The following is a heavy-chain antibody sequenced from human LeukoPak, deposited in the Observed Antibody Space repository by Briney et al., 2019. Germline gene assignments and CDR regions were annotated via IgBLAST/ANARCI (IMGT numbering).Heavy chain of an antibody. CDR3: ARHNYTLPFDY. J-gene: IGHJ4*02. CDR1: GGSINNYY. CDR2: VFYSGST. D-gene: IGHD4-11*01. V-gene: IGHV4-59*08. Sequence: SETLSLTCTVSGGSINNYYWSWIRQPPGKGLEWVGYVFYSGSTSYNPSLKSRVTISVDTSKNHFSLKLNSVTAADTAVYYCARHNYTLPFDYWRQGSLVSVSS.